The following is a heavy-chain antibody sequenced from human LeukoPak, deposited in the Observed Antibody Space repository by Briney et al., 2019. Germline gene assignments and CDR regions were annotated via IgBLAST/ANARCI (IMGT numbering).Heavy chain of an antibody. J-gene: IGHJ4*02. D-gene: IGHD3-22*01. CDR2: IIPIFGTA. CDR3: ARAYYYDSSGYYSSVDY. Sequence: SVKVSCKASGGTFSSYAISWLRQAPGQGLEWMGGIIPIFGTANYAQKFQGRVTITADESTSTAYMELSSLRSEDTAVYYCARAYYYDSSGYYSSVDYWGQGTLVTVSS. CDR1: GGTFSSYA. V-gene: IGHV1-69*13.